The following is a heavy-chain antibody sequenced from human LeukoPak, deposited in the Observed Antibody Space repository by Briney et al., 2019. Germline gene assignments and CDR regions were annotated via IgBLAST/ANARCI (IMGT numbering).Heavy chain of an antibody. J-gene: IGHJ6*02. D-gene: IGHD2-15*01. Sequence: GGSLRLSCAASGITFSSYGMNWVRQAPGKGLEWVSYISSSGSTIYYADSVKGRFTISRDNAKNSLYLQMNSLRAEDTAVYYCVREVAAPYYYYDMDVWGQGTTVTVSS. CDR3: VREVAAPYYYYDMDV. CDR2: ISSSGSTI. V-gene: IGHV3-48*03. CDR1: GITFSSYG.